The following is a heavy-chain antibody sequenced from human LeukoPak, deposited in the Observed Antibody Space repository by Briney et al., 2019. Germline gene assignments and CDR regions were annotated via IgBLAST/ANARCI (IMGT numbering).Heavy chain of an antibody. J-gene: IGHJ4*02. CDR3: ASGLAYCGSDCSNFDY. V-gene: IGHV1-69*02. Sequence: SVKVSCKASGGTFSNYIISWARQAPGQGLEWMGRITVILGVDEYAQKFVGRVTITADKFTSTAYMELRSLRSEDTAIYYCASGLAYCGSDCSNFDYWGQGTPVTVSS. CDR1: GGTFSNYI. CDR2: ITVILGVD. D-gene: IGHD2-21*02.